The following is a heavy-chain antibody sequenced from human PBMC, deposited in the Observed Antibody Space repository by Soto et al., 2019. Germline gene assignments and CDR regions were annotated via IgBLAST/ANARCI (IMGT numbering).Heavy chain of an antibody. CDR1: GGSTSSGDYY. CDR2: IYYSGST. J-gene: IGHJ6*02. V-gene: IGHV4-30-4*01. CDR3: ARVPNWGSAYYYGMDV. Sequence: KPSETLFLTCTVSGGSTSSGDYYWSWIRQPPGKGLEWIGHIYYSGSTYYNPSLKSRVIISIDTSKNQFSLKLSSVTAADTAVYYCARVPNWGSAYYYGMDVWGQGTTVTVSS. D-gene: IGHD7-27*01.